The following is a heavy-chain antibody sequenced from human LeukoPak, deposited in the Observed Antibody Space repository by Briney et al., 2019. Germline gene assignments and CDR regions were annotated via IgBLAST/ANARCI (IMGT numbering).Heavy chain of an antibody. Sequence: PSGTLSLTCTVSGGSISSSSYYWGWIRQPPGKGLEWIGSIYYSGSTYYNPSLKSRVTISVDTSKNQFSLKLSSVTAADTAVYYCARHGGIQLWLRFWFDPWGQGTLVTVSS. CDR1: GGSISSSSYY. CDR3: ARHGGIQLWLRFWFDP. J-gene: IGHJ5*02. D-gene: IGHD5-18*01. CDR2: IYYSGST. V-gene: IGHV4-39*01.